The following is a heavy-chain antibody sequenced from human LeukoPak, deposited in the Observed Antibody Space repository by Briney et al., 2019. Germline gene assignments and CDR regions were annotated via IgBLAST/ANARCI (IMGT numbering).Heavy chain of an antibody. D-gene: IGHD3-22*01. CDR3: ARDDSSGYYYPDY. CDR1: GFTFSSYE. V-gene: IGHV3-48*03. Sequence: GGSLRLSCAASGFTFSSYEMNLVRQAPGKGLEWVSYISSSGSTIYYADSVKGRFTVSRDNAKNSLYLQMNSLRAEDTAVYYCARDDSSGYYYPDYWGQGTLVTVSS. J-gene: IGHJ4*02. CDR2: ISSSGSTI.